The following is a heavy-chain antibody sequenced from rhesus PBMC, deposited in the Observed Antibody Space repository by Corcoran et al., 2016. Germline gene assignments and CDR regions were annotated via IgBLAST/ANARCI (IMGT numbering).Heavy chain of an antibody. Sequence: QVQLQESGPGVVKPSETLSPTCAVSGGSIGDSYRWSWIRQPPGKGLAWIGQIYGGSGSTYYNPSLKSRFTVSKDTSKNQFSLKLSSVTAADTAVYYCARARWYSSWHFDYWGQGVLVTVSS. D-gene: IGHD6-13*01. CDR3: ARARWYSSWHFDY. V-gene: IGHV4S10*01. CDR2: IYGGSGST. J-gene: IGHJ4*01. CDR1: GGSIGDSYR.